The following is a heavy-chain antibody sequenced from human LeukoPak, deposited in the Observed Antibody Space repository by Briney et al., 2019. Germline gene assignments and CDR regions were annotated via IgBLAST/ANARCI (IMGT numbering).Heavy chain of an antibody. CDR1: GFTFSSYW. J-gene: IGHJ4*02. V-gene: IGHV3-74*01. CDR2: INSDGSST. D-gene: IGHD5-12*01. CDR3: ARVDEGYGLDY. Sequence: GGSLRLSCAASGFTFSSYWMHWVRHAPGKGLVWVSRINSDGSSTSYADSVKGRFTISRDNAKNTLYLQMNSLRAEDTAVYYCARVDEGYGLDYWGQGTLVTVSS.